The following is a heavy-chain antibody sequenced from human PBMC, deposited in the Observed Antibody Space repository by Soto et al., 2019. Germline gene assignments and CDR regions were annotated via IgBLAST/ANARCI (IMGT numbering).Heavy chain of an antibody. CDR3: ATRTNTVTTNYYYGMDV. D-gene: IGHD4-4*01. CDR1: GYTLTELS. Sequence: VSVKVSCKVSGYTLTELSMHWVRQAPGKGLEWMGGFDPEDGETIYAQKFQGRVTMTEDTSTDTAYMELSSLRSEDTAVYYCATRTNTVTTNYYYGMDVWGRGTTVTVSS. J-gene: IGHJ6*02. V-gene: IGHV1-24*01. CDR2: FDPEDGET.